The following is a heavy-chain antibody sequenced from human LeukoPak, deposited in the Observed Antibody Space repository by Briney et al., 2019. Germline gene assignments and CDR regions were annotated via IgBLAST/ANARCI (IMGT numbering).Heavy chain of an antibody. Sequence: PSETLSLTCAVYGGSFSGYYWSWIRQPPGKGLEWIGEINHSGSTNYNPFLKSRVTISVDTSKNQFSLKLSSVTAADTAVYYCARGISGRDGYNLLYYFDYWGQGTLVTVSS. CDR1: GGSFSGYY. D-gene: IGHD5-24*01. J-gene: IGHJ4*02. V-gene: IGHV4-34*01. CDR3: ARGISGRDGYNLLYYFDY. CDR2: INHSGST.